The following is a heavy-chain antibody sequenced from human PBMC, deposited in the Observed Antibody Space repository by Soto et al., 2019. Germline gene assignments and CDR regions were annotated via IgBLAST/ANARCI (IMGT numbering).Heavy chain of an antibody. CDR1: GGSFSGYY. V-gene: IGHV4-34*01. Sequence: QVQLHQWGAGLLKPSETLSLTCAVYGGSFSGYYWTWIRQPPGKGLEWIGEINHSGCTTYNPSLKSRVSISVDTSKNQFSLKLTSVTAADTAVYYCARIGFSSGWSFDYWGQGTLVTVSS. D-gene: IGHD6-19*01. CDR3: ARIGFSSGWSFDY. CDR2: INHSGCT. J-gene: IGHJ4*02.